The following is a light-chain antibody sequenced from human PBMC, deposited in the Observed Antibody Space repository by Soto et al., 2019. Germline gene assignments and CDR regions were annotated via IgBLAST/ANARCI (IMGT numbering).Light chain of an antibody. CDR1: QSISIY. J-gene: IGKJ2*01. Sequence: EIVLTQSPATLSLSPGERATLSCRASQSISIYLAWYQQKPGQAPRPLIYDASTRAAGVPARFSGSGSGTEFTLTISSLQSEDFALYYCQQYSQWPLYTFGQGTKVDIK. CDR2: DAS. V-gene: IGKV3-15*01. CDR3: QQYSQWPLYT.